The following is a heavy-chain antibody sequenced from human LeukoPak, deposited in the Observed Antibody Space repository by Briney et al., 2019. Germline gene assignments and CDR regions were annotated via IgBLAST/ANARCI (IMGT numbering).Heavy chain of an antibody. CDR3: TTGPHCSSTSCYSPI. CDR1: GFTFSNAW. CDR2: IKSKTDGGTT. Sequence: GGSLRLSCAASGFTFSNAWMSWVRQAPGKGLEWVGRIKSKTDGGTTDYAAPVKGRFTISRDDSKNTLYLQMNSLKTEDTAVYYCTTGPHCSSTSCYSPIWGQGTLVTVSS. D-gene: IGHD2-2*01. V-gene: IGHV3-15*01. J-gene: IGHJ1*01.